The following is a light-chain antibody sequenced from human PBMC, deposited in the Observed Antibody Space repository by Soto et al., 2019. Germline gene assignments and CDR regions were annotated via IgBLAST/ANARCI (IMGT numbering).Light chain of an antibody. CDR2: GAS. V-gene: IGKV3-20*01. J-gene: IGKJ1*01. CDR3: QHYGSSFPGT. CDR1: QSFSSTY. Sequence: EIVLTQSPGTLSMAPGERATLSCRASQSFSSTYLAWYQQKPGQAPRLLIYGASSRATGVPDRFSGSGSGTDLTLTISRLEPEDFAVYYCQHYGSSFPGTFGHGTRVDIK.